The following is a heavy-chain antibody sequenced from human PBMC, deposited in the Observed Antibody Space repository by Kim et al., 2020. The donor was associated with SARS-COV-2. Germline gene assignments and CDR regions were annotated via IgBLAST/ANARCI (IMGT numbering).Heavy chain of an antibody. CDR2: ISYDGSNK. J-gene: IGHJ4*02. CDR3: AKAEWSSSSPLDY. V-gene: IGHV3-30*18. Sequence: GGSLRLSCAASGFTFSSYGMHWVRQAPGKGLEWVAVISYDGSNKYYADSVKGRFTISRDNSKNTLYLQMNSLRAEDTAVYYCAKAEWSSSSPLDYWGQGTLVTVSS. D-gene: IGHD6-13*01. CDR1: GFTFSSYG.